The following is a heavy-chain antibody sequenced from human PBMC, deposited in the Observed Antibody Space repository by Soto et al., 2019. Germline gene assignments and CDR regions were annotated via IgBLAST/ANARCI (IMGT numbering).Heavy chain of an antibody. D-gene: IGHD2-21*01. J-gene: IGHJ6*02. Sequence: EVQLVESGGGLVQTGGSLRLSCGVSGFTISTYWMRWVRRTPGKGLEWVGNINQGGSENFYAGSVRGRFSISRDNARNTVYLQMKRLRAADTAVYFWARDRCNCYYGQDTWYMDVCGQGTTVTVSS. CDR2: INQGGSEN. V-gene: IGHV3-7*05. CDR1: GFTISTYW. CDR3: ARDRCNCYYGQDTWYMDV.